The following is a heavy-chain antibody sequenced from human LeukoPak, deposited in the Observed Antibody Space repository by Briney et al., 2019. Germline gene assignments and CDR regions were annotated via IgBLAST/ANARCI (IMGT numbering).Heavy chain of an antibody. Sequence: GGSLRPSCAASGFTFSSYAMHWVRQALGKGLEWVAVISYDGSNKYYADSVKGRFTISRDNSKNTLYLQMNSLRAEDTAVYYCAKDWDDSSGYYFGVSYFDYWGQGTLVTVSS. CDR2: ISYDGSNK. J-gene: IGHJ4*02. CDR1: GFTFSSYA. D-gene: IGHD3-22*01. CDR3: AKDWDDSSGYYFGVSYFDY. V-gene: IGHV3-30-3*01.